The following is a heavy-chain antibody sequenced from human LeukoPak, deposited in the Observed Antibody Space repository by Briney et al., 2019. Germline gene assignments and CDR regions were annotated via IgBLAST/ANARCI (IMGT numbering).Heavy chain of an antibody. D-gene: IGHD3-3*01. CDR1: GFTFSDYY. CDR3: ARPDYDFWSGSPGGHYMDV. J-gene: IGHJ6*03. Sequence: GGSLRLSCAASGFTFSDYYMSWIRQAPGKGLEWVSYIASSGSTTYYADSVKGRFTISRDNAKNSLYLQMNSLRAEDTAVYYCARPDYDFWSGSPGGHYMDVWGKGTTVTVSS. CDR2: IASSGSTT. V-gene: IGHV3-11*04.